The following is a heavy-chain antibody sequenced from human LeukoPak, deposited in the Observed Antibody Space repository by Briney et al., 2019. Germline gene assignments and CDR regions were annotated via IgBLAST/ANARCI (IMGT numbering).Heavy chain of an antibody. Sequence: GGSLRLSCAASGFTFSSYAMRWVRQAPGKGPEWVAVISYDGSNKYYADSVKGRFTISRDNSKNTLSLQMNSLRAEDTAVYYCARGRDRTRFETLDYWGQGTLVTVSS. CDR3: ARGRDRTRFETLDY. D-gene: IGHD1-14*01. CDR2: ISYDGSNK. V-gene: IGHV3-30*04. CDR1: GFTFSSYA. J-gene: IGHJ4*02.